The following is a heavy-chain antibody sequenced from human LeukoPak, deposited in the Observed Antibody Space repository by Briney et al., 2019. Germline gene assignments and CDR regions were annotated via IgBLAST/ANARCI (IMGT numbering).Heavy chain of an antibody. D-gene: IGHD2-21*01. V-gene: IGHV3-23*01. CDR1: GFTSNTYA. Sequence: GGSLRLSCAASGFTSNTYAMSWVRQAPGKGLEWVSAISGSGANTYYADSVKGRFTISRDNSKSTLYLQMNSLRAEDTAVYHGAKGLAYCGGDCYDSLYPFDFWGQGTLVTVSS. J-gene: IGHJ4*02. CDR2: ISGSGANT. CDR3: AKGLAYCGGDCYDSLYPFDF.